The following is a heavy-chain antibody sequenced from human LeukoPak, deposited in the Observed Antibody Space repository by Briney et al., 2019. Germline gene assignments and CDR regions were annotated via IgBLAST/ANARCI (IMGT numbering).Heavy chain of an antibody. J-gene: IGHJ4*02. CDR1: GYSFTNYW. Sequence: GESLKISCKGSGYSFTNYWIGWVRQVPGKGLEWMGIIYPGDSDTRYSPSFQGQVTISADKSISTAYLQWSSLTASETAMYYCARLYSVAGTVYFDYWGQGTLVTVSS. V-gene: IGHV5-51*01. CDR2: IYPGDSDT. CDR3: ARLYSVAGTVYFDY. D-gene: IGHD6-19*01.